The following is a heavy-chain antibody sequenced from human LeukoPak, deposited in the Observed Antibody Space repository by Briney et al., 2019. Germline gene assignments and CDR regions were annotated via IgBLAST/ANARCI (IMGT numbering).Heavy chain of an antibody. Sequence: PSETLSLTCAVYGGSFSGYYWSWIRQPPGKGLEWIGEINHSGSTNYNPSLKSRVTISVDTSKNQSSLRLSSVTAADTAVYYCARGVEGDILNWGQGTLVTVSS. CDR3: ARGVEGDILN. V-gene: IGHV4-34*01. CDR2: INHSGST. J-gene: IGHJ4*02. D-gene: IGHD3-9*01. CDR1: GGSFSGYY.